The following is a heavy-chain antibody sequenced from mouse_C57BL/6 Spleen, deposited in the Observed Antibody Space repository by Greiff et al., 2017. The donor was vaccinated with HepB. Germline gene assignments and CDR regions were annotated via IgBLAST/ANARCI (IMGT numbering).Heavy chain of an antibody. CDR2: ISYDGSN. CDR3: ARVSAREAWFAY. V-gene: IGHV3-6*01. Sequence: EVQLQQSGPGLVKPSQSLSLTCSVTGYSITSGYYWNWIRQFPGNKLEWMGYISYDGSNNYNPSLKNRIPITRDTSKDQFFLKLNTVTTEDTATYYCARVSAREAWFAYWGQGTLVTVSA. J-gene: IGHJ3*01. CDR1: GYSITSGYY.